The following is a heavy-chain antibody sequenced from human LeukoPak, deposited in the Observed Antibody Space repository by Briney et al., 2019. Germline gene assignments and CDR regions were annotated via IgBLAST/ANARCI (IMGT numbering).Heavy chain of an antibody. CDR2: IYYSGST. J-gene: IGHJ3*02. V-gene: IGHV4-59*12. CDR1: GGSISSDY. Sequence: SETLSLTCTVSGGSISSDYWSWIRQPPGKGLEWIGYIYYSGSTNYNPSLKSRVTISVDTSKNQFALKMTSVTAADTAVYYCARDHGYCSSTSCSDAFDIWGQGTMVTVSS. D-gene: IGHD2-2*01. CDR3: ARDHGYCSSTSCSDAFDI.